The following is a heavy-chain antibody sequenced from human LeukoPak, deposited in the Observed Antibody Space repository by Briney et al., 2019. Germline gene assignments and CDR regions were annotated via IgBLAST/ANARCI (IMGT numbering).Heavy chain of an antibody. J-gene: IGHJ4*02. D-gene: IGHD5-24*01. CDR3: ARVGPGPRQRDGYKIRDY. V-gene: IGHV4-39*07. Sequence: SETLSLTCTVSGGSISSSSYYWGWIRQPSGKGLEWIGSIYYSGSTYYNPSLKSRVTISVDTSKNQFSLKLSSVTAADTAVYYCARVGPGPRQRDGYKIRDYWGQGTLVTVSS. CDR1: GGSISSSSYY. CDR2: IYYSGST.